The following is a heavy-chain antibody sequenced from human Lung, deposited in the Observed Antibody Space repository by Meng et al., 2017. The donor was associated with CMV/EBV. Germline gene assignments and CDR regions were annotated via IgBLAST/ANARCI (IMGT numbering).Heavy chain of an antibody. CDR2: ISSASSTI. Sequence: GESLKISCAASGFTFSTYSMSWVRQAPGKGLEWVSYISSASSTIYYADSVKGRFTISRDNANKSLFLQLTSLRAEDTALYYCARACLSDNYYYGMDVWGQGTTVTVSS. CDR3: ARACLSDNYYYGMDV. V-gene: IGHV3-48*04. D-gene: IGHD2-21*02. CDR1: GFTFSTYS. J-gene: IGHJ6*02.